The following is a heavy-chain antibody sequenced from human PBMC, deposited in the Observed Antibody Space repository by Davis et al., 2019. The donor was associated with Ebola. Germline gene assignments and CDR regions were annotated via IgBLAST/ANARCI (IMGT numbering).Heavy chain of an antibody. D-gene: IGHD2-15*01. V-gene: IGHV4-59*12. CDR2: IDYSGNT. Sequence: PSETLSLTCTVSGGSMSSYFWTWIRQPPGKGLEYIGYIDYSGNTEYNPSLKSRITISVDTSQNQFSLRLNSVTAADTAVYYCARGRVLYGMDVWGQGTTVTVSS. CDR3: ARGRVLYGMDV. CDR1: GGSMSSYF. J-gene: IGHJ6*02.